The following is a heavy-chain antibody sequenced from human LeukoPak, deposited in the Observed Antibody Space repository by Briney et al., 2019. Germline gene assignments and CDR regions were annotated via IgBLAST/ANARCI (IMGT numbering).Heavy chain of an antibody. CDR3: ARVGYSGYDDY. J-gene: IGHJ4*02. CDR2: IMEDGSKE. D-gene: IGHD5-12*01. V-gene: IGHV3-7*01. CDR1: GFQLSSSW. Sequence: GGSLRLSCAASGFQLSSSWMSWVRQAPGKGLEWVANIMEDGSKENYVDSVKGRFTISRDNAKNSLYLQMNSLRAEDTAVYYCARVGYSGYDDYWGQGTLVTVSS.